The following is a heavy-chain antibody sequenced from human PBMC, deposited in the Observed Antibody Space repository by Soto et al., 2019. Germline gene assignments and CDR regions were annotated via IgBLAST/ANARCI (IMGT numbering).Heavy chain of an antibody. CDR2: IWYDGSNK. Sequence: VRALIRSCAACVCTLSSYSMHWVRQAPGKGLEWVAVIWYDGSNKYYADSVKGRFTISRDNSQNTLYLQMNSLRDEDTAVYYCARVLTQPYYFDYWGQGTLVTVSS. CDR1: VCTLSSYS. D-gene: IGHD2-2*01. CDR3: ARVLTQPYYFDY. J-gene: IGHJ4*02. V-gene: IGHV3-33*08.